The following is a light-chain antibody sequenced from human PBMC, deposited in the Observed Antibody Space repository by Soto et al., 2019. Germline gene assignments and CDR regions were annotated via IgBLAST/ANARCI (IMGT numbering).Light chain of an antibody. CDR1: GRDIGAYDY. V-gene: IGLV2-14*01. CDR3: SSYTTSYSYV. Sequence: QSALGHPGSVSWSPGQSITISCTGSGRDIGAYDYVSWYQQHPGKAPKLLIYGVKNRPSGVSYRFSASKSAFTASLTISGLQAEEQAHYYCSSYTTSYSYVFGPGTKVTVL. J-gene: IGLJ1*01. CDR2: GVK.